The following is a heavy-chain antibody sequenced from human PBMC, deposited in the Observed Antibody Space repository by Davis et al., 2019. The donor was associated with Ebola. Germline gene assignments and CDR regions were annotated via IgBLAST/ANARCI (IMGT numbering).Heavy chain of an antibody. CDR1: GFTFSSYW. J-gene: IGHJ6*02. Sequence: GESLKISCAASGFTFSSYWMSWVRQAPGKGLEWVANIKQDGSEKYYVDSVKGRFTISRDNAKNSLYLQMNSLRAEDTAVYYCAGPTQYSNYNDLYYYYGMDVWGQGTTVTVSS. D-gene: IGHD4-11*01. V-gene: IGHV3-7*03. CDR2: IKQDGSEK. CDR3: AGPTQYSNYNDLYYYYGMDV.